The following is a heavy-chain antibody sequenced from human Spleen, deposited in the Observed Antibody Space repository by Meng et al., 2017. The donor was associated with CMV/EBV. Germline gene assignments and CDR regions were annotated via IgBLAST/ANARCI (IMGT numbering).Heavy chain of an antibody. CDR1: GYSLTELS. CDR2: FDPEDGET. V-gene: IGHV1-24*01. Sequence: ASVKVSCKVSGYSLTELSIQWVRQAPGKGLEWLGCFDPEDGETIYAQTFQGRVTMTEDTATNTAYMELSNLRSEDTAVYYFVTDDLCSGGDCSVGYWGQGTLVTVSS. J-gene: IGHJ4*02. CDR3: VTDDLCSGGDCSVGY. D-gene: IGHD2-21*02.